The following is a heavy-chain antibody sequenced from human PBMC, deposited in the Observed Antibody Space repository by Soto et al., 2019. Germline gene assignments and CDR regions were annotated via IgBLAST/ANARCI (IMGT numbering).Heavy chain of an antibody. J-gene: IGHJ5*02. CDR1: GFSFSSYE. Sequence: EAQLVESGGDLVQPGGSLRLSCAGSGFSFSSYEMNWVRQAPGKGLEWVSYISSSGSDTYYADSVKARFTISRDNAQNSLYLQMTRLRAEDTAIYYCASLSGSYGFDPWGQGTQVTVSS. V-gene: IGHV3-48*03. CDR3: ASLSGSYGFDP. D-gene: IGHD1-26*01. CDR2: ISSSGSDT.